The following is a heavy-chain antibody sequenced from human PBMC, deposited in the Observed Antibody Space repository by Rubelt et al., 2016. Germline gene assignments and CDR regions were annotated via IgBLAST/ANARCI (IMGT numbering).Heavy chain of an antibody. J-gene: IGHJ6*02. D-gene: IGHD3-22*01. V-gene: IGHV1-2*06. Sequence: GTEVKKPGASVKVSCKASGDTFTGYYMHWVRQAPGQGLDWMGRINPKTGGTQYAQKFQGRVTMTRDTSISTGYMELSTMRSDDTAVYYCARHLYDTYYYNAMYVWGQGTTVTVSS. CDR2: INPKTGGT. CDR1: GDTFTGYY. CDR3: ARHLYDTYYYNAMYV.